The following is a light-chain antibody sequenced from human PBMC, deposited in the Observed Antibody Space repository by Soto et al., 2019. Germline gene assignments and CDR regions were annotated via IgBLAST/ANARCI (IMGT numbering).Light chain of an antibody. Sequence: QSVLTQPASVSGSPGQSITISCTGTSSDVGGYDYVSWYQQNPGKAPKLMIYEVSNRPSGVSKRFSGSKSGNTASLTISGLQAEDEGDYYCMSYTGSSGRIFGTGTKAPS. J-gene: IGLJ1*01. CDR2: EVS. V-gene: IGLV2-14*01. CDR3: MSYTGSSGRI. CDR1: SSDVGGYDY.